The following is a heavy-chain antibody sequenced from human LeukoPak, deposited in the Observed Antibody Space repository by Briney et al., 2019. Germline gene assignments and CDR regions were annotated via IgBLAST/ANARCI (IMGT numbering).Heavy chain of an antibody. J-gene: IGHJ4*02. CDR1: GGSLSRYY. Sequence: SGTLCLTCAVSGGSLSRYYWSWIRRPPGKRLEGIVYIYYSGATNSNPSVHSPVTISVHTTNNQFSLQLSSVTAADTAVYDCARYMSGPGPFDYWGQGTLVTVSS. D-gene: IGHD6-19*01. CDR3: ARYMSGPGPFDY. V-gene: IGHV4-59*08. CDR2: IYYSGAT.